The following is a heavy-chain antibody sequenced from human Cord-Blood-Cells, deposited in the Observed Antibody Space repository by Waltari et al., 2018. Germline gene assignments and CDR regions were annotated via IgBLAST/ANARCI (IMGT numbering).Heavy chain of an antibody. J-gene: IGHJ4*02. CDR3: ARPRPTYGSGSYYNFDY. CDR2: IIPIFGTA. V-gene: IGHV1-69*01. CDR1: GGTLRSYA. Sequence: QVQLVQSGAEVKKPGSSVKVSCKAAGGTLRSYATSWVRQAPGQGREWMGVIIPIFGTANDAQKFQGRVTITADESTSTAYMELSSLRSEDTAVYYCARPRPTYGSGSYYNFDYWGQGTLVTVSS. D-gene: IGHD3-10*01.